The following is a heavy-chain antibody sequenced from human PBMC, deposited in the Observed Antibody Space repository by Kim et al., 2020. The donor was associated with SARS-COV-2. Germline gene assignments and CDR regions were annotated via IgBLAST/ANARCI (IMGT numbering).Heavy chain of an antibody. J-gene: IGHJ4*02. CDR1: GFTFSSYA. Sequence: GGSLRLSCAASGFTFSSYAMHWVRQAPGKGLEWVAVISYDGSNKYYADSVKGRFTISRDNSKNTLYLQMNSLRAEDTAVYYCARDQGGLLWFGELLPYYFDYWGQGTLVTVSS. D-gene: IGHD3-10*01. V-gene: IGHV3-30*04. CDR3: ARDQGGLLWFGELLPYYFDY. CDR2: ISYDGSNK.